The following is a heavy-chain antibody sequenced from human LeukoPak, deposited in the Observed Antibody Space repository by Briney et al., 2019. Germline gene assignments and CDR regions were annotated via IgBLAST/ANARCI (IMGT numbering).Heavy chain of an antibody. J-gene: IGHJ4*02. Sequence: PGGSLRPSCAASGFTFSSYAMSWVRQAPGKGLEWVSAISGSGGSTYYADSVKGRFTISRDNSKNTLYLQMNSLRAEDTAVYYCAKGTLRFSWNYFDYWGQGTLVTVSS. D-gene: IGHD3-3*01. CDR2: ISGSGGST. V-gene: IGHV3-23*01. CDR1: GFTFSSYA. CDR3: AKGTLRFSWNYFDY.